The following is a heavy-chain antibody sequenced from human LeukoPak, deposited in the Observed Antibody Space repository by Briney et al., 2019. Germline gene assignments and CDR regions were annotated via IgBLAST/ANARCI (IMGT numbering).Heavy chain of an antibody. D-gene: IGHD6-13*01. CDR2: MSPNSDNT. CDR3: ARPGGIAAAGTSELLY. CDR1: GYTFTSYD. Sequence: GASVKVSCKASGYTFTSYDINWVRQATGQGLEWMGWMSPNSDNTGYAQKFQGRVTFTRDTSISTAYMELRSLTSEDTAVYYCARPGGIAAAGTSELLYWGQGTLVTVSS. J-gene: IGHJ4*02. V-gene: IGHV1-8*01.